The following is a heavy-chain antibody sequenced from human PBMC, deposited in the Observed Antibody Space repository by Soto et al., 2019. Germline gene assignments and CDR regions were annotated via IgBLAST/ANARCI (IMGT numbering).Heavy chain of an antibody. CDR1: GFTFSSYG. V-gene: IGHV3-30*18. D-gene: IGHD3-10*01. Sequence: QVQLVESEGGVVQPGRSLRLSCAASGFTFSSYGMYWVRQAPGKGLEWVARISYDGSNQFYGDSVKGRFTISRDNSKNTLYLQLNSLRSEDTAVYYCAKDTGADYWGQGTLVTVSS. CDR2: ISYDGSNQ. J-gene: IGHJ4*02. CDR3: AKDTGADY.